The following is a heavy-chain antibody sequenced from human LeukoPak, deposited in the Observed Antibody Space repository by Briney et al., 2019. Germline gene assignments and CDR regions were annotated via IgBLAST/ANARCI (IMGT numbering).Heavy chain of an antibody. CDR2: INPDGSTI. V-gene: IGHV3-74*01. D-gene: IGHD1-7*01. Sequence: GGSLRLSCAASGFTFSNYWVHWVRQAPGKVLVWVSRINPDGSTINYADSVKGRFTISRDNAKNTLYMQMKSLRAEDTAVYYCATAGNYRFDYWGQGTLVTVSS. CDR3: ATAGNYRFDY. J-gene: IGHJ4*02. CDR1: GFTFSNYW.